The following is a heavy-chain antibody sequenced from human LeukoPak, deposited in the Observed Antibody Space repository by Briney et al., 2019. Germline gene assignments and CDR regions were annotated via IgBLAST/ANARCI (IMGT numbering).Heavy chain of an antibody. Sequence: GGSLRLSCAASGFTFSSYGMSWVRQAPGKGLEWVSAISGSGGSTYYADSVKGRFTISRDNSKNTLYLQMNSLRAEDTAVYYCAKDVMVRGAPYYFDYWGQGTLVTVSS. CDR1: GFTFSSYG. D-gene: IGHD3-10*01. J-gene: IGHJ4*02. CDR3: AKDVMVRGAPYYFDY. V-gene: IGHV3-23*01. CDR2: ISGSGGST.